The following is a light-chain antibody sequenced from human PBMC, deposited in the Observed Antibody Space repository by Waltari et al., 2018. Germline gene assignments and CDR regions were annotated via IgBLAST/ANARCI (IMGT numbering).Light chain of an antibody. Sequence: DIQMTQSPSTLSASVGDRVTITCRASQSVRTYLAWYQQKPGNAPNLLIYKTYTLESGVPSRFSGGGSGTEFTLTISSLQPDDFGTYYCQQYNTYSWTFGQGTEVDIK. CDR2: KTY. CDR1: QSVRTY. J-gene: IGKJ1*01. V-gene: IGKV1-5*03. CDR3: QQYNTYSWT.